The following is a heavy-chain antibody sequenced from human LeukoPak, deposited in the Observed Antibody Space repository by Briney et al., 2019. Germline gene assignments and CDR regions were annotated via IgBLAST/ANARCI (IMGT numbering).Heavy chain of an antibody. CDR2: ISYDGSNK. CDR3: APSGTVDY. V-gene: IGHV3-30*04. D-gene: IGHD1/OR15-1a*01. Sequence: PGRSLRLSCAASGFTFSSYAMHWVRQAPGKGLEWVAVISYDGSNKYYADSVKGRFTISRDNSKNTLYLQMNSLRAEDTAVYYCAPSGTVDYWGQGTLVTVSS. CDR1: GFTFSSYA. J-gene: IGHJ4*02.